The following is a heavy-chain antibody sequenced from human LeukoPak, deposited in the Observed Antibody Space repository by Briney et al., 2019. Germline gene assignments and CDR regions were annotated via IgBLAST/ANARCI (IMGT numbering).Heavy chain of an antibody. J-gene: IGHJ4*02. CDR3: ARVSSARNGFDY. Sequence: PSETLSLTCTVSGGSLSSGGYYWGWIRKHPGVGLEWIGFIYYSGSTYYTPSLKSRVNISVDTSKSQFALNLTSVTAADTAVYYCARVSSARNGFDYWGQGTLVTVSS. CDR1: GGSLSSGGYY. CDR2: IYYSGST. D-gene: IGHD1-14*01. V-gene: IGHV4-31*03.